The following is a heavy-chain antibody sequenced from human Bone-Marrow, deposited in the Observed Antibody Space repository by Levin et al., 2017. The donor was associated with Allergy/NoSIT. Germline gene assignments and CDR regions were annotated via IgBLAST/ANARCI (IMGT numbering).Heavy chain of an antibody. J-gene: IGHJ4*02. Sequence: KSGGSLRLSCSVSGVSITTYYWSWIRQRPGKGLEWIGSKFYIGGANYNPSLKSRVTISLDTSKSQFSLELTHVTSADTAVYYCASHHQWLAVDSWGQGSLVTVSS. CDR3: ASHHQWLAVDS. D-gene: IGHD6-19*01. V-gene: IGHV4-59*01. CDR2: KFYIGGA. CDR1: GVSITTYY.